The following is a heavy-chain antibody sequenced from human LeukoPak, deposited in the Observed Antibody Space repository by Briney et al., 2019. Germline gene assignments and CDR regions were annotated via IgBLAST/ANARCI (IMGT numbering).Heavy chain of an antibody. V-gene: IGHV4-38-2*02. D-gene: IGHD3-10*01. CDR2: IYHSGST. Sequence: SETLSLTCSVSGYSISSGYYWGWIRQPPGMGLEWIGNIYHSGSTNYNPSLKSRVTISVDTSKNQFSLKLSSVTAADTAVYYCARPYYYGSGRINWFDPWGQGTLVTVSS. CDR3: ARPYYYGSGRINWFDP. CDR1: GYSISSGYY. J-gene: IGHJ5*02.